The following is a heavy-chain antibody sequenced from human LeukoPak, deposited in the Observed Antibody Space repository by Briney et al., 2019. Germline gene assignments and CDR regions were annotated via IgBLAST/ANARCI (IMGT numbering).Heavy chain of an antibody. V-gene: IGHV4-31*03. CDR3: VRGRYDSSGYNYWYFDL. D-gene: IGHD3-22*01. CDR1: GGSISSGDYY. Sequence: SGTLSLTCTVSGGSISSGDYYWTWVRQHPGKGLEWIGYIYHSGYTYYNPSLKSRVTMSLDTSKNKFSLKLSSVTAADTAVYYCVRGRYDSSGYNYWYFDLWGRGTLVTVSS. J-gene: IGHJ2*01. CDR2: IYHSGYT.